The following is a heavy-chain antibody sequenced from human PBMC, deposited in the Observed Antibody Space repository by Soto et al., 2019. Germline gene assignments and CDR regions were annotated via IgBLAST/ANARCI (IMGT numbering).Heavy chain of an antibody. CDR2: IKQDGGEK. CDR3: AREARAMVRGVNDY. Sequence: EVQLVESGGGLVQPGGSLRLSCAASGFTFSSYWMSWVRQAPGKGLEWVANIKQDGGEKYYVDSVKGRFTISRDNAKNTLYLQMNSLRAEDTAVYYCAREARAMVRGVNDYWGQGTLVTVSS. J-gene: IGHJ4*02. V-gene: IGHV3-7*03. D-gene: IGHD3-10*01. CDR1: GFTFSSYW.